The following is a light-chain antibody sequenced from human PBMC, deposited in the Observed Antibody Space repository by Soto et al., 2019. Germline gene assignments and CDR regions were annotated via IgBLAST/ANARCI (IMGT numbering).Light chain of an antibody. CDR3: QQSYSTPCT. Sequence: DIQMTQSPSSLSASVGDRVTTTCRASQFICSYLNWYQQKPGKVPKLLIYAASSFQSGVSSRFSGSGSGTDFTFTISSLQPEDFATYYCQQSYSTPCTFGQGTKVDIK. V-gene: IGKV1-39*01. J-gene: IGKJ1*01. CDR1: QFICSY. CDR2: AAS.